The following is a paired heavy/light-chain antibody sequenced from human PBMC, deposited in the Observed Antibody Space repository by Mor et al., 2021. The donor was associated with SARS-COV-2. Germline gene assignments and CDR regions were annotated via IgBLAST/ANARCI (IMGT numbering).Light chain of an antibody. CDR3: MQGTHWPYT. Sequence: DVVMTQSPLSLPVTLGQPAAISCWSSESLVFNDGNTYLHWFQKRPGQSPRRLFYKVSNRDSGVPDRFSGSGSDTDFTLKISSVEAEDAGVYYCMQGTHWPYTFGQGTKLEIK. J-gene: IGKJ2*01. CDR1: ESLVFNDGNTY. CDR2: KVS. V-gene: IGKV2-30*01.
Heavy chain of an antibody. J-gene: IGHJ4*02. D-gene: IGHD3-22*01. CDR2: ITPGGTT. CDR1: GFTFSDYS. CDR3: VTWGEWYDRRGFYHIQSQFDH. Sequence: EVHLVESGGGLVQPGGSLRLSCAASGFTFSDYSMNWVRQAPGGGLQWVAYITPGGTTHYGDSVRGRFTVSRDNAKNSLFLRMNSLRDEDTAVYYCVTWGEWYDRRGFYHIQSQFDHWGQGTLVTVSS. V-gene: IGHV3-48*02.